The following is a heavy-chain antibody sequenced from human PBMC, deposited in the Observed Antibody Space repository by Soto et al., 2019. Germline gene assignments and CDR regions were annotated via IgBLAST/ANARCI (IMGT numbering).Heavy chain of an antibody. V-gene: IGHV1-3*01. J-gene: IGHJ6*03. CDR3: ASGGVILIVGPPWGYYYYVDL. D-gene: IGHD3-9*01. CDR2: INARNGNT. CDR1: GYTFTSYA. Sequence: QVQLVQSGAEVKKPGASVKVSCKASGYTFTSYAINWVRQAPGQRLEWMGWINARNGNTNYSQKFQGRVTITRDTSASTAYMELSRLRSEDTAVYYCASGGVILIVGPPWGYYYYVDLW.